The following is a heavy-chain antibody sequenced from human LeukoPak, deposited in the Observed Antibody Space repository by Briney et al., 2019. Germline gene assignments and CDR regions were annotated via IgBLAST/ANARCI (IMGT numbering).Heavy chain of an antibody. CDR1: GGSFSGYY. CDR2: INHSGST. V-gene: IGHV4-34*01. CDR3: AMAPPYDFWSLYNWFDP. J-gene: IGHJ5*02. D-gene: IGHD3-3*01. Sequence: SETLSLTCAVYGGSFSGYYWSWIRQPPGKGLEWIGEINHSGSTNYNPSLKSRVTISVDTSKNQFSLKLSSVTAADTAVYYCAMAPPYDFWSLYNWFDPWGQGTLVTVSS.